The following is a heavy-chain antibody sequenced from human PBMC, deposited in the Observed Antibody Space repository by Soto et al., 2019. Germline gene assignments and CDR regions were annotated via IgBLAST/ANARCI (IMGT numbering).Heavy chain of an antibody. V-gene: IGHV1-3*01. J-gene: IGHJ4*02. CDR2: INGDNGDT. D-gene: IGHD6-13*01. Sequence: QVQLVQSGAEVKKPGASVKVSCKASGYIFTDYAMHWVRQAPGQRLEWMGWINGDNGDTKYSQNFQGRVTFTRDTSATTANMELSSLRSEDTSVYYCARLADRGYWGQGTLVTVSS. CDR3: ARLADRGY. CDR1: GYIFTDYA.